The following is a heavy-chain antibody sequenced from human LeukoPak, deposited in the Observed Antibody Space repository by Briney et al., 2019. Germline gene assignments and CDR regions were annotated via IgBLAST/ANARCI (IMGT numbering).Heavy chain of an antibody. CDR1: GFTFSSYA. D-gene: IGHD3-10*01. Sequence: GASLRLSCAASGFTFSSYAMSWVRQAPGKGLEWVSYISSSSSYTNYADSVKGRFTISRDNAKNSLYLQMNSLRAEDTAVYYCALTMVRGVIISDPYFDYWGQGTLVTVSS. CDR2: ISSSSSYT. V-gene: IGHV3-21*05. J-gene: IGHJ4*02. CDR3: ALTMVRGVIISDPYFDY.